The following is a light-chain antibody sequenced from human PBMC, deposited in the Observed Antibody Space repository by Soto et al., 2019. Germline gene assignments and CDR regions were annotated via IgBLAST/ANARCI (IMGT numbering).Light chain of an antibody. CDR2: EVT. J-gene: IGLJ1*01. V-gene: IGLV2-8*01. Sequence: QSPLTQPPSASGSPGKSVTISCTGTSSDVGANNYVSWYQQHPGKAPKLMIYEVTKRPSGVPDSFSGSKSGNTASLTVSGLQAEDGADYYCSSYAGANRVFGTGTKLTVL. CDR1: SSDVGANNY. CDR3: SSYAGANRV.